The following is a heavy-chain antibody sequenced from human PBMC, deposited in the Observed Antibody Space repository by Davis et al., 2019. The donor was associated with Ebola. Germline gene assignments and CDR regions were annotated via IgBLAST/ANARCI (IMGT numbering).Heavy chain of an antibody. CDR3: ARASVVGATPFDY. J-gene: IGHJ4*02. CDR1: GGSISSYY. V-gene: IGHV4-59*01. D-gene: IGHD1-26*01. CDR2: IYYSGST. Sequence: SETLSLTCTVSGGSISSYYWSWIRQPPGKGLEWIGYIYYSGSTNYNPSLKSRVTISVDTSKNQFSLKLSSVTAADTAGYYCARASVVGATPFDYWGQGTLVTVSS.